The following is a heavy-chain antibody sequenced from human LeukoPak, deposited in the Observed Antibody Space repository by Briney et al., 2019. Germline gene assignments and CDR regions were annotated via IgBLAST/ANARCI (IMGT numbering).Heavy chain of an antibody. Sequence: PGGSLRLSCEASGFTFSSYAMSWVRQAPGKGLEWVSAISGSGENTYYADSVKGRITISRDNSKNTLYLQMNSLRAEDTAVYYCARDRANGWIQLWLSQGLLPQFNFDYWGQGTLVTVSS. CDR1: GFTFSSYA. V-gene: IGHV3-23*01. D-gene: IGHD5-18*01. CDR3: ARDRANGWIQLWLSQGLLPQFNFDY. J-gene: IGHJ4*02. CDR2: ISGSGENT.